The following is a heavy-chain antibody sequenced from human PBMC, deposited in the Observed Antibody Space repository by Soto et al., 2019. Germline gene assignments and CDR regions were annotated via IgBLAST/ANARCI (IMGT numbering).Heavy chain of an antibody. D-gene: IGHD5-12*01. V-gene: IGHV3-33*01. Sequence: GGSLRLSCAASGFTFSSYGMHWVRQAPGKGLEWVAVIWYDGSNKYYADSVKGRFTISRDNSKNTLYLQMNSLRAEDTAVYYCARDQRSGYDYEGRVGRAYYYYYYMDVWGKGTTVTVSS. CDR3: ARDQRSGYDYEGRVGRAYYYYYYMDV. CDR2: IWYDGSNK. CDR1: GFTFSSYG. J-gene: IGHJ6*03.